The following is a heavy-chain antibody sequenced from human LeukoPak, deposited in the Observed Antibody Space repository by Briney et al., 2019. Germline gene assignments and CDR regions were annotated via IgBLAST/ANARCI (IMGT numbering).Heavy chain of an antibody. V-gene: IGHV1-18*01. CDR3: ARAGATVTTHFGY. CDR1: GYTFTTFG. CDR2: ISGYNANT. J-gene: IGHJ4*02. D-gene: IGHD4-17*01. Sequence: GASVKVSCKASGYTFTTFGISWVRQAPGQGLEWMGWISGYNANTNYAQKLQGRVTMTTDTSTSTAYMELWSLRSDDTAVYYCARAGATVTTHFGYWGQGTLVTVSS.